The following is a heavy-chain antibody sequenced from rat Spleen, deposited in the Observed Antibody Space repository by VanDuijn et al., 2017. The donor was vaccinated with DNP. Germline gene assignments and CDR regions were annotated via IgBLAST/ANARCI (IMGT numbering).Heavy chain of an antibody. CDR1: GFTFSGYW. J-gene: IGHJ4*01. V-gene: IGHV5-58*01. CDR2: INPDGGTT. D-gene: IGHD1-10*01. Sequence: EVQLVESGGGSVQPGRSLKLSCVASGFTFSGYWMFWIRQAPGKGLEWVASINPDGGTTHYSDSVRGRFTISRDNAENTVYLQMSRLGSEDTAIYYCGRNNYYTMDAWGQGTSVTVSS. CDR3: GRNNYYTMDA.